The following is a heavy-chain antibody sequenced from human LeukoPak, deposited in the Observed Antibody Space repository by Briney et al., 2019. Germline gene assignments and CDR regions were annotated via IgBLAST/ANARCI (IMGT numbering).Heavy chain of an antibody. D-gene: IGHD6-19*01. J-gene: IGHJ4*02. Sequence: GESLKISCKGSGYSFTSYWIGWVRQMPGKGLEWLGIIYPGDSDTRYSPSFQGQVTISADKSISTAYLQWSSLKASDTAMYYCARQVSVAVAGTDYWGQGTLVTVSS. CDR2: IYPGDSDT. CDR1: GYSFTSYW. V-gene: IGHV5-51*01. CDR3: ARQVSVAVAGTDY.